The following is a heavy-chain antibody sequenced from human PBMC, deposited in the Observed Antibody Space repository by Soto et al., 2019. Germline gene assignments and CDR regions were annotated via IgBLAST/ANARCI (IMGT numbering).Heavy chain of an antibody. CDR3: ARGGYCISTSCYGASDWFDP. Sequence: SETLSLTCTVSGGSISSGGYYWSWIRQHPGKGLVWIGYIYYSGSTYYNPSLKSRVTISVDTSKNQFSLKLSSVTAADTAVYYCARGGYCISTSCYGASDWFDPWGQGTLVTVSS. D-gene: IGHD2-2*01. CDR2: IYYSGST. V-gene: IGHV4-31*03. CDR1: GGSISSGGYY. J-gene: IGHJ5*02.